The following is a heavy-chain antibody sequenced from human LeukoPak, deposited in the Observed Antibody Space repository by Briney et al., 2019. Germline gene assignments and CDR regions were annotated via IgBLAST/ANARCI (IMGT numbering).Heavy chain of an antibody. V-gene: IGHV4-34*01. D-gene: IGHD3-16*01. J-gene: IGHJ5*02. CDR1: GGSFSGYY. CDR3: ARNGMITSVGPTGFDP. Sequence: SETLSLTCAVYGGSFSGYYWSWIRQPPGKGLEWIGEINHSGSTNYNPSLKSRVTISVDTSKNQFSLKLSSVTAADTAVYYCARNGMITSVGPTGFDPWGQGTLVTVSS. CDR2: INHSGST.